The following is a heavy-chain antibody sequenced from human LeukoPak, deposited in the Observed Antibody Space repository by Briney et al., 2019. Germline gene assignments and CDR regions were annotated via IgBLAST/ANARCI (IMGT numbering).Heavy chain of an antibody. Sequence: SETLSLTCTVSGGSISSGSYYWSWIRQPAGKGLEWIGRIYTSGSTNYNPSLKSRVTISVDTSKNQFFLKLSSVTAADTAVYYCARDRWGYSYGPSNYYYYYMDVWGKGTTVTVSS. CDR3: ARDRWGYSYGPSNYYYYYMDV. V-gene: IGHV4-61*02. J-gene: IGHJ6*03. CDR2: IYTSGST. D-gene: IGHD5-18*01. CDR1: GGSISSGSYY.